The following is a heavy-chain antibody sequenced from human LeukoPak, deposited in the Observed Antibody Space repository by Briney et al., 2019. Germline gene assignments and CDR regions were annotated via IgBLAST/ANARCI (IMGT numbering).Heavy chain of an antibody. J-gene: IGHJ5*02. D-gene: IGHD2-2*02. CDR2: IKQDGSEK. CDR3: ARERAGYCSSTSCYKYDP. CDR1: GFTFSSYW. V-gene: IGHV3-7*01. Sequence: GGSLRLSCAASGFTFSSYWMSWVRQAPGKGLEWVANIKQDGSEKYYVDSVKGRFTISRDNAKNSLYLQMNSLRAEDTAVYYCARERAGYCSSTSCYKYDPWGQGTLVTVSS.